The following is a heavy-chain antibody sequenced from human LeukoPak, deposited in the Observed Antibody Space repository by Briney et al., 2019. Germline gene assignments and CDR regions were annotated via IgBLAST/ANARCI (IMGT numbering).Heavy chain of an antibody. D-gene: IGHD3-22*01. V-gene: IGHV3-9*01. CDR3: AKGSYYDSSGSFYFDY. CDR1: GFIFNNYA. Sequence: GGSLRLSCAGSGFIFNNYAMHWVRQPPGKGLEWVSGISWNSGSIDYADSVKGRFTISRDNSKNTLYVQVNSLGTEDTAAYYCAKGSYYDSSGSFYFDYWGQGTLVTVSS. J-gene: IGHJ4*02. CDR2: ISWNSGSI.